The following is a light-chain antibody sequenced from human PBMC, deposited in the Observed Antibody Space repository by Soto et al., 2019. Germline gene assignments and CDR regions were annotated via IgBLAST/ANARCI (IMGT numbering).Light chain of an antibody. J-gene: IGLJ2*01. CDR3: CSYAGSSTPVV. Sequence: QSALTQPASVSGSPGQSITISCTGTSSDVGSYNLVSWYQQHPGKAPKLMIYEGSKRPSGFSNRFSGSKSGNTASLTISGLQAEDEADYYCCSYAGSSTPVVFGGGTKVTVL. CDR1: SSDVGSYNL. CDR2: EGS. V-gene: IGLV2-23*01.